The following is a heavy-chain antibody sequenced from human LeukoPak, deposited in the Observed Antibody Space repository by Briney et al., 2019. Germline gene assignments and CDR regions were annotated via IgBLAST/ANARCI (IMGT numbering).Heavy chain of an antibody. J-gene: IGHJ4*02. CDR2: IYSGGST. V-gene: IGHV3-66*02. D-gene: IGHD5-18*01. Sequence: GGSLRLSCAASGFTVSSNYMSWVRQAPGKGLEWVSVIYSGGSTYYADSVKGRFTISRDNSKNTLYLQMNSLRAEDTAVYYCARESSYGYVNYWGQGTLVTVSS. CDR1: GFTVSSNY. CDR3: ARESSYGYVNY.